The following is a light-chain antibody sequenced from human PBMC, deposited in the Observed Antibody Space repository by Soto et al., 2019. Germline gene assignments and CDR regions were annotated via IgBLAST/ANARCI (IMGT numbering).Light chain of an antibody. CDR2: SAS. V-gene: IGKV3-15*01. CDR3: QQYNNWPKM. Sequence: TQSPCTLSLSPGERATLSCRASQNVFDNLAWYQQKPGQAPRLLIYSASTRATGIPARFSGSGSGTEFTLTISSLQSEDFAVYYCQQYNNWPKMFGQGTKVDIK. CDR1: QNVFDN. J-gene: IGKJ1*01.